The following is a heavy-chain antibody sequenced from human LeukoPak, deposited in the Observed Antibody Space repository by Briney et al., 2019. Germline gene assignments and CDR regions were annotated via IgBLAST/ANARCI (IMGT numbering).Heavy chain of an antibody. Sequence: GGSLRLSCAASGFTFSSYCMSWVRQAPGKGREWVANIKQDGSEKYYVDSVKGRFTISRDNAKNSLYLQMNSLRAEDTAVYYCARMANYYYYMDVWGKGTTVTVSS. J-gene: IGHJ6*03. CDR1: GFTFSSYC. CDR3: ARMANYYYYMDV. V-gene: IGHV3-7*01. CDR2: IKQDGSEK. D-gene: IGHD5-24*01.